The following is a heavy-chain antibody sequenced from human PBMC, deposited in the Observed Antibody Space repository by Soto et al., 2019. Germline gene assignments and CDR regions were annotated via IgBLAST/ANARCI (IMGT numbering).Heavy chain of an antibody. V-gene: IGHV3-53*01. CDR1: GFIVSDNY. CDR2: IYAGGDT. J-gene: IGHJ6*02. CDR3: ARDGSGGDYYGMDV. D-gene: IGHD3-10*01. Sequence: GGSLRLSCAVSGFIVSDNYLTWVRQPPGKGLEWVSVIYAGGDTFYADSVKGRFTISRDTSENMVYLQMRSLRVEDTAVYYCARDGSGGDYYGMDVWGQGTTVTVSS.